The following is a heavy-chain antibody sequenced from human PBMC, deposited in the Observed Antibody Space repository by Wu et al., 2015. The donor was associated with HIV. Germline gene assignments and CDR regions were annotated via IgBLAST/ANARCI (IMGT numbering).Heavy chain of an antibody. CDR1: GCTLTELS. CDR3: AAGAYTTSWYKN. CDR2: FDPEHGET. D-gene: IGHD6-13*01. J-gene: IGHJ4*02. V-gene: IGHV1-24*01. Sequence: QVQLVQSGAEVKKPGASVKVSCKVSGCTLTELSMHWVRQAPGKGLEWMGGFDPEHGETIYAQKFQDRVSMTEDTSTDTAYMELSSLRSEDTAVYYCAAGAYTTSWYKNCGQGTLVTVSS.